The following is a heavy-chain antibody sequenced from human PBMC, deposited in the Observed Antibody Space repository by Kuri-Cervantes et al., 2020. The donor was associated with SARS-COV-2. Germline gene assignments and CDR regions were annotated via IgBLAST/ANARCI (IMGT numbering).Heavy chain of an antibody. CDR2: FDPEDGET. CDR3: ATGVPTRLFGEELKNDAFDI. Sequence: ASVKVSCKVSGYTLTELSMHWVRQAPGKGLEWMGGFDPEDGETIYAQKFQGRVTMTEDISTDTAHMELSSLRSEDTAVYYCATGVPTRLFGEELKNDAFDIWGQGTTVTVSS. V-gene: IGHV1-24*01. J-gene: IGHJ3*02. CDR1: GYTLTELS. D-gene: IGHD3-10*01.